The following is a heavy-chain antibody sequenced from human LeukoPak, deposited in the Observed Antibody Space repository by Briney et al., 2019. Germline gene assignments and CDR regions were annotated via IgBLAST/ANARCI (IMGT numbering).Heavy chain of an antibody. CDR2: ISWNSGSI. CDR1: GFTFDDYA. J-gene: IGHJ3*02. V-gene: IGHV3-9*01. CDR3: AKDIRAINPRIAVAFDI. D-gene: IGHD6-19*01. Sequence: GRSLRLSCAASGFTFDDYAMHWVRQAPGKGLEWVSGISWNSGSIGYADSVKGRFTISRDNAKNSLYLQMNSLRAEDTALYYCAKDIRAINPRIAVAFDIWGQGTMVTVSS.